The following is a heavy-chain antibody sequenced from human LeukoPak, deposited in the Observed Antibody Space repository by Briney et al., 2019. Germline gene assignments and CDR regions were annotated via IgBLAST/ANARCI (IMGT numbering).Heavy chain of an antibody. D-gene: IGHD3-22*01. J-gene: IGHJ3*02. Sequence: SETLSLTCTVSGGSISSSSYHWGWIRQPPGKGLEWIGSIYYSGSTYYNPSLKSRVTISVDTSKNQFSLKLSSVTAADTAVYYCARAGDYYDSSGYPGRRAFDIWGQGTMVTVSS. V-gene: IGHV4-39*01. CDR3: ARAGDYYDSSGYPGRRAFDI. CDR1: GGSISSSSYH. CDR2: IYYSGST.